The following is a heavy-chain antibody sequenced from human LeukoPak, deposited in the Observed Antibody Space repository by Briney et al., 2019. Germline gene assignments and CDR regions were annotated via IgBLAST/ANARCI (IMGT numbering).Heavy chain of an antibody. CDR2: IYYSGST. Sequence: SETLSLTCTVSGGSISSYYWSWIRQPPGEGLEWIGYIYYSGSTNYNPSLKSRVTISVDTSKNQFSLKLSSVTAADTAVYYCARAASFYSNYEYYYYYYMDVWGKGTTVTVSS. D-gene: IGHD4-11*01. J-gene: IGHJ6*03. V-gene: IGHV4-59*01. CDR3: ARAASFYSNYEYYYYYYMDV. CDR1: GGSISSYY.